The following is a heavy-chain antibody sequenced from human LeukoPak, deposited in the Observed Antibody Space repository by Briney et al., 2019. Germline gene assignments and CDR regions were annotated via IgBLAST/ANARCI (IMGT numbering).Heavy chain of an antibody. CDR2: INPSGVST. CDR3: AAFYYDSSRFSYYFDY. Sequence: ASVKVSCKASGYTFTSYYMHWVRQAPGQGLEWMGIINPSGVSTSYAQKFQGRVTMTEDTSTDTAYMELSSLKSEDTAVYFCAAFYYDSSRFSYYFDYWGQGTLVTVSS. CDR1: GYTFTSYY. J-gene: IGHJ4*02. V-gene: IGHV1-46*01. D-gene: IGHD3-22*01.